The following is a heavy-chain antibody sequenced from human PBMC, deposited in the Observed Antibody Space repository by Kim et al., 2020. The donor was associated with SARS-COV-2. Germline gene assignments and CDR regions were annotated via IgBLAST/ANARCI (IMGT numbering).Heavy chain of an antibody. CDR2: IYHSGST. Sequence: SETLSLTCAVSGGSISSSNWWSWVRQPPGKGLEWIGEIYHSGSTNYNPSLKSRVTISVDKSKNQFSLKLSSVTAADTAVYYCARGRGYAHSSWRYSIWFDPWGQGTLVTVSS. CDR3: ARGRGYAHSSWRYSIWFDP. CDR1: GGSISSSNW. J-gene: IGHJ5*02. D-gene: IGHD6-13*01. V-gene: IGHV4-4*02.